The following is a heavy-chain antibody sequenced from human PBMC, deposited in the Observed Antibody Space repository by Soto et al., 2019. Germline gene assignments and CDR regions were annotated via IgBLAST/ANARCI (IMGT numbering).Heavy chain of an antibody. CDR2: IIPILGIA. Sequence: ASVKVSCKASGGTFSSYTISWVRQAPGQGLEWMGRIIPILGIANYAQKFQGRVTITADKSTSTAYMELSSLRSEDTAVYYCARERYPGGGGDYYYYYMDVWGKGTTVTVSS. D-gene: IGHD2-15*01. CDR1: GGTFSSYT. V-gene: IGHV1-69*02. CDR3: ARERYPGGGGDYYYYYMDV. J-gene: IGHJ6*03.